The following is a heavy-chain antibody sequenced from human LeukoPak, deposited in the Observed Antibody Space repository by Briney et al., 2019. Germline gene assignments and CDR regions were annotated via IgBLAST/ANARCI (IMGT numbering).Heavy chain of an antibody. CDR2: ISGSGGST. Sequence: AGGSLRLSCAASGFTFSSYGMSWVRQAPGKGLEWVSAISGSGGSTYYADSVKGRFTISRDNSKNTLYLQMNSLRSEDTAVYYCARIAAAGTAYYYMDVWGKGTTVTISS. J-gene: IGHJ6*03. CDR3: ARIAAAGTAYYYMDV. V-gene: IGHV3-23*01. D-gene: IGHD6-13*01. CDR1: GFTFSSYG.